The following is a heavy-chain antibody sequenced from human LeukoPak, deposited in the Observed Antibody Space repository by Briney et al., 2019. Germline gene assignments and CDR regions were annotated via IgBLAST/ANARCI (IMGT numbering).Heavy chain of an antibody. V-gene: IGHV3-23*01. CDR2: ISGSGGST. CDR3: GKYTSGLDYDSSGYSDH. Sequence: GGSLRLSCAASGFTFSGYGMSWVRQAPGKGLEWVSAISGSGGSTYYADSVKGRFTIPRDNSKTTLSLQMNSLRAEDTAVYYCGKYTSGLDYDSSGYSDHWGQGTLVTVSS. J-gene: IGHJ4*02. CDR1: GFTFSGYG. D-gene: IGHD3-22*01.